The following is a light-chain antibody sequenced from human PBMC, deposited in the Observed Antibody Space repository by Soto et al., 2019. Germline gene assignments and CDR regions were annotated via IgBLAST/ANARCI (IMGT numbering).Light chain of an antibody. J-gene: IGKJ1*01. CDR1: QSVSSNS. V-gene: IGKV3-20*01. CDR2: GAS. CDR3: QQYDFSLRT. Sequence: EVVLTQSPGTLSLSPGDRATLSCTASQSVSSNSLAWYQQKPGQAPRLLIYGASSRASGIPDRFSGSGSGTDFTLTISRLEPEDFAVYYCQQYDFSLRTFGQGTKVDIK.